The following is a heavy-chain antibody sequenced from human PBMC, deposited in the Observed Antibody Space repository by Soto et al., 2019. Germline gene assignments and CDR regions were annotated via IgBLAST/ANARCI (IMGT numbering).Heavy chain of an antibody. CDR1: GGSFSGYY. CDR2: INHSGST. J-gene: IGHJ5*02. D-gene: IGHD3-10*01. Sequence: PSATLSLTCAVSGGSFSGYYWSWIRQPPGKGLEWIGEINHSGSTNYNPSLKSRVTISVDTSKNQFSLKLSSVTAADTAVYYCARVGSGSYYWFDPWGQGTLVTVSS. CDR3: ARVGSGSYYWFDP. V-gene: IGHV4-34*01.